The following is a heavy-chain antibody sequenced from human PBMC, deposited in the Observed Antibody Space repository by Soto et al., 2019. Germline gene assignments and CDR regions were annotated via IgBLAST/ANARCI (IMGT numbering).Heavy chain of an antibody. J-gene: IGHJ5*02. D-gene: IGHD5-18*01. V-gene: IGHV4-4*07. CDR2: IYTSGST. CDR3: VRDWVYSYAQNSWFDP. CDR1: GGSISGYD. Sequence: SETLSLTCTVSGGSISGYDGSWIRQPAGKGLEWIGRIYTSGSTNYNPSLKSRVTMSVDTSKNQFSLKLSSVTAADTAVYYCVRDWVYSYAQNSWFDPWGQGTLVTVSS.